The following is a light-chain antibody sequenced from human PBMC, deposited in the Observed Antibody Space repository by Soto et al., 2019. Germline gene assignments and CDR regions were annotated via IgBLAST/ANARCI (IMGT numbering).Light chain of an antibody. V-gene: IGKV3-15*01. J-gene: IGKJ1*01. Sequence: EIVMTQSPATLSLSPGERATLSSRASQSGSSNLAWYQQKPGQAPMLLIYGASTRATGIPALFSGSGSGTEFPLTISSLQSEDFAVYSCQQYNNWPPWTFGQGTKVEIK. CDR1: QSGSSN. CDR3: QQYNNWPPWT. CDR2: GAS.